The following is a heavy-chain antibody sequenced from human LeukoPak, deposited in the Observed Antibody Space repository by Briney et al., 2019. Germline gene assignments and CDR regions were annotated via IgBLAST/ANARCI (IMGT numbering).Heavy chain of an antibody. Sequence: PSETLSLTCAVYGGSFSGYYWSWIRQPPGKGLEWIGEINHSGSTNYNPSLKSRVTISVDTSKNQFSLKLSSVTAADTAVYYCARPGSYYSNWSDPWGQGTLVTVSS. J-gene: IGHJ5*02. V-gene: IGHV4-34*01. CDR3: ARPGSYYSNWSDP. CDR1: GGSFSGYY. D-gene: IGHD3-10*01. CDR2: INHSGST.